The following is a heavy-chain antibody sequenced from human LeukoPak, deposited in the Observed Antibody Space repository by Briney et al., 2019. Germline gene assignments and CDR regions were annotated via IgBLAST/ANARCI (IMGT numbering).Heavy chain of an antibody. V-gene: IGHV1-2*06. CDR3: ARGPTYYDFWSGXEGGYYFDY. D-gene: IGHD3-3*01. J-gene: IGHJ4*02. Sequence: ASVKVSCKASGYTFTGYYMHWVRQAPGQGLEWMGRIDPNSGGTNYAQKFQGRVTMTRDTSISTAYMELSRLRSDDTAVYYCARGPTYYDFWSGXEGGYYFDYWGQGTLVTVSS. CDR1: GYTFTGYY. CDR2: IDPNSGGT.